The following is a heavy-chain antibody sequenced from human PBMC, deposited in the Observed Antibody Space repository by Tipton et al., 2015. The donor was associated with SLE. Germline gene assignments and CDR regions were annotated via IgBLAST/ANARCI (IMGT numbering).Heavy chain of an antibody. D-gene: IGHD3-16*01. CDR3: ARGRGGEFLDY. Sequence: SLRLSCAASGFTFNTSAMHWVRQAPGKGLEWVAVIWYDGSNKFYADSVKGRFTISRDNSKNTVSLQMNSLRVEDTAVYFCARGRGGEFLDYWGQGTLVTVSS. CDR2: IWYDGSNK. J-gene: IGHJ4*02. CDR1: GFTFNTSA. V-gene: IGHV3-33*01.